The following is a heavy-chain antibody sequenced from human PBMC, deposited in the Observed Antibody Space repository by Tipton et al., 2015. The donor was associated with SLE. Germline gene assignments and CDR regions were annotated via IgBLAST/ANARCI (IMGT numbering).Heavy chain of an antibody. D-gene: IGHD3-22*01. CDR2: IYYSGST. V-gene: IGHV4-59*11. Sequence: TLSLTCTVSGGSISSHYWSWIRQPPGKGLEWIGYIYYSGSTNYNPSLKSRVTISVDTSKNQFSLKLISVTAADTAVYYCARAPDYYDSSGFDYWGQGTLVTVSS. CDR3: ARAPDYYDSSGFDY. J-gene: IGHJ4*02. CDR1: GGSISSHY.